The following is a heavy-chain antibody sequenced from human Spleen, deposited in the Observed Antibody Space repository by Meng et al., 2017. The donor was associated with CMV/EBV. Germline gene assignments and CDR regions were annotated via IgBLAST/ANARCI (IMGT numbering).Heavy chain of an antibody. CDR3: ARGVGGSYSFDY. J-gene: IGHJ4*02. V-gene: IGHV1-69*12. D-gene: IGHD1-26*01. CDR1: VGTFSSDA. CDR2: LIPIFGTA. Sequence: HVQLVQGGVSVKRPGAPVKDSCKRAVGTFSSDAIRWVCPAPGQGLAWMVGLIPIFGTANYAQKFQGRVTITADESTSTAYMELSSLRSEDTAVYYCARGVGGSYSFDYWGQGTLVTVSS.